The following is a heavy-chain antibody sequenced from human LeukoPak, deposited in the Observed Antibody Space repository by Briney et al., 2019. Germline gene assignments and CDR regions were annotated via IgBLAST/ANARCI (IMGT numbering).Heavy chain of an antibody. V-gene: IGHV3-74*01. CDR1: GFTFGSYW. CDR2: INSDGSST. Sequence: PGGSLRLSCAASGFTFGSYWMHWVRQAPGKGLVWVSRINSDGSSTSYADSVKGRFTISRDNAKNTLYLQMNSLRAEDTAVYYCARGDSSEAYYYYYMDVWGKGTTVTVSS. J-gene: IGHJ6*03. D-gene: IGHD6-19*01. CDR3: ARGDSSEAYYYYYMDV.